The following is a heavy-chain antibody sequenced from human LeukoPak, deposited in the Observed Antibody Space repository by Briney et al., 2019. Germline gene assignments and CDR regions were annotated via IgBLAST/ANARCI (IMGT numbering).Heavy chain of an antibody. CDR2: IYYSGST. Sequence: SQTLSLTCTVSGGSISSGDYYWSWIRQPPGKGLEWIGYIYYSGSTYYNPSLKSRVTISVDTSKNQFSLKLSSVTAADTAVYYCARESKPTIRITIFGSTESVGMDVWGKGTTVTVSS. D-gene: IGHD3-3*01. J-gene: IGHJ6*04. CDR3: ARESKPTIRITIFGSTESVGMDV. CDR1: GGSISSGDYY. V-gene: IGHV4-30-4*08.